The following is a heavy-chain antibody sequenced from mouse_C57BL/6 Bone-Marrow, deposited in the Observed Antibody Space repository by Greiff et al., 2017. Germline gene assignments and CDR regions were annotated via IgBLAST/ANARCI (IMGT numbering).Heavy chain of an antibody. Sequence: VQLQQSGPELVKPGASVKIPCKASGYTFTDYNMDWVKQSHGKSLEWIGDINPNNGGTIYNQKFKGKATLTVDKSSSTAYMELRSLTSEDTAVYYCARYYDGYYGCAYWGQGTLVTVSA. CDR2: INPNNGGT. CDR3: ARYYDGYYGCAY. CDR1: GYTFTDYN. D-gene: IGHD2-3*01. V-gene: IGHV1-18*01. J-gene: IGHJ3*01.